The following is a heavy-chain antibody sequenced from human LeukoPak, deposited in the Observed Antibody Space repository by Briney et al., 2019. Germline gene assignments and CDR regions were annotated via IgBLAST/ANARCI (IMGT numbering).Heavy chain of an antibody. Sequence: SETLSLTCTVSGGSISSYYWSWIRQPPGKGLEWIGYIYYSGSTNYNPSLKSRVTISVDTSKNQFSLKLSSVTAADTAVYYCARGYCSGGSCPPDYWGQGTLVTVSS. CDR2: IYYSGST. CDR3: ARGYCSGGSCPPDY. CDR1: GGSISSYY. J-gene: IGHJ4*02. V-gene: IGHV4-59*01. D-gene: IGHD2-15*01.